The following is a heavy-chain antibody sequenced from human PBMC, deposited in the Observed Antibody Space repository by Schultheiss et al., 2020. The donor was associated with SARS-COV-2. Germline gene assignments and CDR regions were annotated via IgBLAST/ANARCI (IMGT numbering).Heavy chain of an antibody. CDR2: IIPIFGTA. CDR3: ARDHTDIVVVPESLNWFDP. D-gene: IGHD2-2*01. J-gene: IGHJ5*02. CDR1: GGTFSSYA. Sequence: SVKVSCKASGGTFSSYAISWVRQAPGQGLEWMGGIIPIFGTANYAQKFQGRVTITADESTSTAYMELSSLRSEDTAVYYCARDHTDIVVVPESLNWFDPWGQGTLVTVSS. V-gene: IGHV1-69*13.